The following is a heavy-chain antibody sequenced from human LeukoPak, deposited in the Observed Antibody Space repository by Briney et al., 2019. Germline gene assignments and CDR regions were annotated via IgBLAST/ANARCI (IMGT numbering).Heavy chain of an antibody. D-gene: IGHD2-2*01. Sequence: SETLSLTCTVSGGSISSSSYYWGWIRQPPGKGLEWIGSIYYSGSTYYNPSLKSRVTISVDTSKNQFSLKLSSVTAADTAVYYCARIGDIVVVPAAIPGRYFDYWGQGTLVTVSS. CDR1: GGSISSSSYY. J-gene: IGHJ4*02. V-gene: IGHV4-39*01. CDR2: IYYSGST. CDR3: ARIGDIVVVPAAIPGRYFDY.